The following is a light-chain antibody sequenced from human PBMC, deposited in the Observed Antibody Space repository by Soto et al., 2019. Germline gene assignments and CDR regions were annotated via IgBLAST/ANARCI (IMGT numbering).Light chain of an antibody. J-gene: IGKJ4*01. V-gene: IGKV1-8*01. CDR2: AAS. Sequence: AIRMTQSPSSLSASTGDRVTITCRASQGISSYLAWYQQKPGKAPKLLIYAASTLQSGVPSRFSGSGSGTDFTLTISCLQSEDFATYYCQQYYSYPVLTFGGGTKVDI. CDR1: QGISSY. CDR3: QQYYSYPVLT.